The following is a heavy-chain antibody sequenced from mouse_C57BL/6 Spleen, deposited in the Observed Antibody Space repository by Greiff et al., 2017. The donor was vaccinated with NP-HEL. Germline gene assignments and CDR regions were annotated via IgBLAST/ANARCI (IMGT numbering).Heavy chain of an antibody. D-gene: IGHD2-2*01. CDR2: IDPSDSYT. Sequence: QVQLQQPGAELVMPGASVKLSCKASGYTFTSYWMHWVKQRPGQGLEWIGEIDPSDSYTNYNQKFKGKSTLTVDKSSSTAYMQLSSLTSEDSAVYYCARWHGYYWYFDVWGTGTTVTVSS. J-gene: IGHJ1*03. V-gene: IGHV1-69*01. CDR3: ARWHGYYWYFDV. CDR1: GYTFTSYW.